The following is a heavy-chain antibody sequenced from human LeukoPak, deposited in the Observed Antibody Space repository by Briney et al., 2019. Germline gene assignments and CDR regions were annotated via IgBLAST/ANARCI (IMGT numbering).Heavy chain of an antibody. CDR3: AKDHDYGDYCFDY. V-gene: IGHV3-23*01. CDR1: GFTFSSYA. Sequence: GGSLRLSCAASGFTFSSYAMSWVRQAPGKGLEWVSAISGSGSSTYYADSVKGRFTISRDNSKNTLYLQMNSLRAEDTAVYYCAKDHDYGDYCFDYWGQGTLVTVSS. CDR2: ISGSGSST. D-gene: IGHD4-17*01. J-gene: IGHJ4*02.